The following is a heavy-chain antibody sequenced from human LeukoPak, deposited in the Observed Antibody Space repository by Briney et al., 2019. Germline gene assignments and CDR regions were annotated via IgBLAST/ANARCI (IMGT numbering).Heavy chain of an antibody. D-gene: IGHD5-18*01. CDR3: ARPVDTASLVN. CDR1: GYTFINHY. CDR2: INPSGGSA. Sequence: ASVKVSCKASGYTFINHYMHWVRQAPGQGLEWMGIINPSGGSAYYAQKFQGRVTMTSDVSTSTFHMELSSLRSEDTAVYYCARPVDTASLVNWGQGTLVTVSS. V-gene: IGHV1-46*01. J-gene: IGHJ4*02.